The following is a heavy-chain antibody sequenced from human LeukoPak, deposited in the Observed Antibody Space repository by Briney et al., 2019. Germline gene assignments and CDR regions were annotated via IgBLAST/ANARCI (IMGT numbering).Heavy chain of an antibody. V-gene: IGHV4-39*07. D-gene: IGHD1-26*01. J-gene: IGHJ4*02. CDR1: GGSISSSSYY. CDR2: INHSGST. Sequence: PSETLSLTCTVSGGSISSSSYYWGWIRQPPGKGLEWIGEINHSGSTNYNPSLKSRVTISVDTSKNQFSLKLSSVTAADTAVYYCARVRFRIYSGSYFFDYWGQGTLVTVSS. CDR3: ARVRFRIYSGSYFFDY.